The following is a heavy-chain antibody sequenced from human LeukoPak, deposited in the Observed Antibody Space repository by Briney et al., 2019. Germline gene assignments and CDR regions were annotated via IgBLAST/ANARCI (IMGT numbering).Heavy chain of an antibody. D-gene: IGHD2-15*01. CDR3: AKDLSLGCSGGSCEKYFDY. CDR1: GFTFSSYG. Sequence: GGSLRLSCAASGFTFSSYGMHWVRQAPGKGLEWVAVIWYDGSNKYYADSVKGRFTISRDNSKNTLYLQMNSLRAEDTAVYYCAKDLSLGCSGGSCEKYFDYWGQGTLVTVSS. J-gene: IGHJ4*02. V-gene: IGHV3-33*06. CDR2: IWYDGSNK.